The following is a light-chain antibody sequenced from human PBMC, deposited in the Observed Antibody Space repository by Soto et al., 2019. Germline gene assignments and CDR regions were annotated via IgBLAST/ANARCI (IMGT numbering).Light chain of an antibody. V-gene: IGLV2-8*01. CDR3: RSSEASDSCVV. Sequence: QSALTQPPSASGSPGQSVTISCTGTSSDVGGYNYVSWYQHHPDKAPKLIIYEVYKRPSGVPDRFSGSKSGNTASLTVSGLQAEDEAEYYCRSSEASDSCVVFGGGTKLTVL. J-gene: IGLJ2*01. CDR1: SSDVGGYNY. CDR2: EVY.